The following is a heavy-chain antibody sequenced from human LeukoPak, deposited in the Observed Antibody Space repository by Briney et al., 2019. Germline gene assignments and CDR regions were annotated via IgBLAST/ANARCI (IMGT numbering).Heavy chain of an antibody. Sequence: TSSETLSLTCTVSGGSISSSTYYWGWIRQPPGRGREWIGNIYYSGSTYYNPSLKSRVTISVDTSKNQFSLKLTSVTAADTAVYYCARLRQHLAPIDYWGQGTLVTVSS. J-gene: IGHJ4*02. V-gene: IGHV4-39*01. CDR3: ARLRQHLAPIDY. CDR2: IYYSGST. D-gene: IGHD6-13*01. CDR1: GGSISSSTYY.